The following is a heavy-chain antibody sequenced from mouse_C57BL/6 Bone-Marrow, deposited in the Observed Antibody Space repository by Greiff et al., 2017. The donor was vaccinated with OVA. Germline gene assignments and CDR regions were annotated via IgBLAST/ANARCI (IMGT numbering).Heavy chain of an antibody. CDR1: GYTFTSYW. CDR2: IHPNSGST. CDR3: ARRENYYGYWYFDV. J-gene: IGHJ1*03. V-gene: IGHV1-64*01. Sequence: QVQLQQPGAELVKPGASVKLSCKASGYTFTSYWMHWVKQRPGQGLEWIGMIHPNSGSTNYNEKFKSKATLTVDKSSSTAYMQLSSLTSEDSAVYYCARRENYYGYWYFDVWGTGTTVTVSS. D-gene: IGHD1-1*01.